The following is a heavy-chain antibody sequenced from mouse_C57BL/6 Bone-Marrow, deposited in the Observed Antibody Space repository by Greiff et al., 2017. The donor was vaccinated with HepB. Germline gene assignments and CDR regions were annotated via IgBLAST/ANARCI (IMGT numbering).Heavy chain of an antibody. CDR2: ISTGGSYT. Sequence: EVKLVESGGDSVKPGGSLKLSCAASGFTFTTYCMSWARQTPDPRLEWVATISTGGSYTNYIDIVKRRYTISRDTAQNTMYLQMTSLKSEDTAIYYCARMGGNYTYYYVLDDWGHGTSVTVSS. J-gene: IGHJ4*01. D-gene: IGHD2-1*01. V-gene: IGHV5-6*01. CDR3: ARMGGNYTYYYVLDD. CDR1: GFTFTTYC.